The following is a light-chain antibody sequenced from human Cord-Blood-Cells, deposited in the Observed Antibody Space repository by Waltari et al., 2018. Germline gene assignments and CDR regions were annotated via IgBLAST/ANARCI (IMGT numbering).Light chain of an antibody. CDR1: SSDVGSYNR. Sequence: QSALTQPPSVSGSPGQSVTISCTGTSSDVGSYNRVSWYQQPPRTAPKRMIYEVSNRPSGVPDRFSGSKSGNTASLTISGLQAEDEADYYCSSYTSSSTVVFGGGTKLTVL. CDR2: EVS. J-gene: IGLJ2*01. CDR3: SSYTSSSTVV. V-gene: IGLV2-18*02.